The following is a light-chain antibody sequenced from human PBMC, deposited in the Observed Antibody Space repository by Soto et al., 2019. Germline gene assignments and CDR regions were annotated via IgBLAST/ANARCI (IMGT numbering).Light chain of an antibody. CDR1: SSNIGINT. V-gene: IGLV1-44*01. CDR2: SNN. Sequence: QLVLALPPSASGTPGQRVTISCSGSSSNIGINTVNWYQQLPGTAPKLLIYSNNQRPSGVPDRFSGSKSGTSASLAISGLQSEDEADYYCASWDDSLNGVVFGGGTKLTVL. CDR3: ASWDDSLNGVV. J-gene: IGLJ2*01.